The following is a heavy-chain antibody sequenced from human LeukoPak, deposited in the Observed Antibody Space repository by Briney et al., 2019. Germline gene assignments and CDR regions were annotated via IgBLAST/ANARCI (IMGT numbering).Heavy chain of an antibody. J-gene: IGHJ4*02. CDR1: GFTFGGYG. CDR3: TRYNNDHFDY. CDR2: IAYDGSRA. D-gene: IGHD1-14*01. V-gene: IGHV3-33*01. Sequence: PGRSLRLSCAGSGFTFGGYGMHWFRQTPGKGLEWVAVIAYDGSRAFYADSVKGRFTISRDNSKNTMSVQMDDLRAEDTAVYYCTRYNNDHFDYWGQGTPVTVSS.